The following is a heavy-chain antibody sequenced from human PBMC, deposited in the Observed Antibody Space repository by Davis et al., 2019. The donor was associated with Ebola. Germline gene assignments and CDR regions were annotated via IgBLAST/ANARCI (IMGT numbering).Heavy chain of an antibody. CDR3: AKGRDSGSYFALDY. J-gene: IGHJ4*02. CDR1: GFTFDDYA. V-gene: IGHV3-9*01. D-gene: IGHD1-26*01. CDR2: ISWNSGSI. Sequence: SLKISCAASGFTFDDYAMHWVRQAPGKGLEWVSGISWNSGSIGYADSVKGRFTISRDNAKNSLYLQMNSLRAEDTALYYCAKGRDSGSYFALDYWGQGTLVTVSS.